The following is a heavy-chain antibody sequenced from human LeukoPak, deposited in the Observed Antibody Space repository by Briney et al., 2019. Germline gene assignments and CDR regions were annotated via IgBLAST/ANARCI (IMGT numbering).Heavy chain of an antibody. V-gene: IGHV3-9*01. CDR3: AKENLASRGFDP. Sequence: GRSLRLSCAASGFTFDDYAMHWVRQAPGKGLEWVSGIGWNSGSIGYADSVKGRFTISRDNAKNSLYLQMNSLRAEDTALYYCAKENLASRGFDPWGQGTLVTVSS. D-gene: IGHD3-3*02. J-gene: IGHJ5*02. CDR2: IGWNSGSI. CDR1: GFTFDDYA.